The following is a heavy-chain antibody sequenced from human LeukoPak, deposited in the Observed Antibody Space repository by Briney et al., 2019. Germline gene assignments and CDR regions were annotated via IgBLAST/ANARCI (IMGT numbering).Heavy chain of an antibody. J-gene: IGHJ4*02. Sequence: PSETLSLTCVVSGFSISSGYYWGWIRQPPGKGLEWIGNIHPSGTMFHNSSLNSRATMSIDTSKNQFSLKLSSVTAADTAVYCAREAERRVVNWGQGTLVTVSS. D-gene: IGHD1-1*01. CDR2: IHPSGTM. V-gene: IGHV4-38-2*02. CDR1: GFSISSGYY. CDR3: AREAERRVVN.